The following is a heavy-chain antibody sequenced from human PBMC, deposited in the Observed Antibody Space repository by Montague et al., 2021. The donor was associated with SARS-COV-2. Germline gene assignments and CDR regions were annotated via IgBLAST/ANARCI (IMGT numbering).Heavy chain of an antibody. CDR1: GFSFSTFA. D-gene: IGHD6-19*01. CDR2: ISGNFNI. CDR3: AKDRVAGSVPWYFDY. Sequence: LRLSCAASGFSFSTFAMSWVRQAPGKGPEWVSAISGNFNIFYGDSVKGRFTISRDNSHNTLYLQMNSLRAEDAAVYYCAKDRVAGSVPWYFDYWGQGTLVTVSS. J-gene: IGHJ4*02. V-gene: IGHV3-23*01.